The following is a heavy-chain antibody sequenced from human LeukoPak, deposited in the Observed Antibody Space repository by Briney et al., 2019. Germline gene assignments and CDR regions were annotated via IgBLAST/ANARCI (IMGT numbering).Heavy chain of an antibody. CDR3: ARGLWFGGD. CDR2: IKQDGSEK. V-gene: IGHV3-7*01. CDR1: GFTFSNNW. Sequence: GGSLRLSCAASGFTFSNNWMSWVRQAPGKGLEWVANIKQDGSEKDYVDSVKGRFTISRDNAKDSLYLQMNSLRADDTAVYYCARGLWFGGDWGQGTLITVSS. D-gene: IGHD3-10*01. J-gene: IGHJ4*02.